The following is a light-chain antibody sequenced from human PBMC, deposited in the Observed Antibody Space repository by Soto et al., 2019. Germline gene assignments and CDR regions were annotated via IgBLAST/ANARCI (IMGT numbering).Light chain of an antibody. J-gene: IGKJ4*01. V-gene: IGKV3-15*01. Sequence: EIGMTQSPATLSVSPGERATLSCMASQSININLAWYQQKPGQAPRLLISGASTGATGIPARFSGSGSGTEFTLTISSLQSEDCAIYYCQQYHTWPITFGGGTKVDIK. CDR3: QQYHTWPIT. CDR1: QSININ. CDR2: GAS.